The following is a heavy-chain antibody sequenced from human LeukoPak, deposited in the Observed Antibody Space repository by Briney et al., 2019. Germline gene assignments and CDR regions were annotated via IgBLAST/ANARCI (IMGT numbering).Heavy chain of an antibody. V-gene: IGHV3-9*01. CDR2: ISWNSVNI. CDR3: AKVYCSGGSCYYFDY. J-gene: IGHJ4*02. CDR1: GFTFDDYA. D-gene: IGHD2-15*01. Sequence: GGSLRLSCAASGFTFDDYAMHWVRQAPGKGLEWVSGISWNSVNIGYADSVKSRFTISRDNAKNSLYLQMNSLRAEDTALYYCAKVYCSGGSCYYFDYWGQGTLVTVSS.